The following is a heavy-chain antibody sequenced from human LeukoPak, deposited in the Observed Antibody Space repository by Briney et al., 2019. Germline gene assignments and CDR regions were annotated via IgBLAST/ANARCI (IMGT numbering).Heavy chain of an antibody. D-gene: IGHD1-26*01. CDR3: ASPSECCGSAFRL. J-gene: IGHJ2*01. V-gene: IGHV4-34*01. CDR1: GGSLTGYY. CDR2: LSHGGDT. Sequence: SETLSLTCAVYGGSLTGYYMSWIRQSPGKGLEWLGELSHGGDTNYNPSLKRRVTISVDTSKNQFSLRLTCLTAADTAVYFCASPSECCGSAFRLWGRGTLVTVSS.